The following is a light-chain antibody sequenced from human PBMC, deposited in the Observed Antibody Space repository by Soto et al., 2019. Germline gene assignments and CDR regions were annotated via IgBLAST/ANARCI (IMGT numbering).Light chain of an antibody. J-gene: IGLJ1*01. CDR3: SSYAGNMNA. V-gene: IGLV2-8*01. Sequence: QSVLTQPPSPSGSPGQSVTISCTGTNSDVGGYNYVSWYQQHPGKAPKLMIYEVSKRPSGVPDRFSGSKSGNTASLTVSGLQAEDEADYYCSSYAGNMNAFGTGTKVTVL. CDR1: NSDVGGYNY. CDR2: EVS.